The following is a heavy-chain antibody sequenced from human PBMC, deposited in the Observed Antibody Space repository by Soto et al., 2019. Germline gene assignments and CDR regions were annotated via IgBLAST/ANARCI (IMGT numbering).Heavy chain of an antibody. D-gene: IGHD6-13*01. CDR3: ARGFGLRYSSSWDMPPGGFDP. CDR1: GGTFSSYA. Sequence: QVQLVQSGAEVKKPGSSVKVSCKASGGTFSSYAISWVRQAPGQGLEWMGGIIPIFGTANYAQKFQGRVTITADESTSTAYMELSSLRSEDTAVYYCARGFGLRYSSSWDMPPGGFDPWGQGTLVTVSS. J-gene: IGHJ5*02. CDR2: IIPIFGTA. V-gene: IGHV1-69*01.